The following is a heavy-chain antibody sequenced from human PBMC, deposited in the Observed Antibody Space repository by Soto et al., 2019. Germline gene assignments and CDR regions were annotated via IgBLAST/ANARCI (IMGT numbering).Heavy chain of an antibody. Sequence: VQLVESGGGVVQPGRSLRLSCAASGFTFSSYAMHWVRQAPGKGLEWVAVISYDGSDKYYADSVKGRFTISRDNSNNTVNRKMNILLDADTAVYYCATAQGESAAESYGSWGQATQSSVPS. V-gene: IGHV3-30*03. CDR1: GFTFSSYA. CDR3: ATAQGESAAESYGS. CDR2: ISYDGSDK. J-gene: IGHJ4*02. D-gene: IGHD3-16*01.